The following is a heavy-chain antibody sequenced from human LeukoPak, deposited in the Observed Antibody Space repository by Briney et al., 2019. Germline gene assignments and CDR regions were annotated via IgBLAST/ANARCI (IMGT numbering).Heavy chain of an antibody. CDR1: GFTFSRYW. V-gene: IGHV3-74*03. Sequence: PGGSLRLSCAASGFTFSRYWMHWVRQAPGKGLVWVSRINSDGSATTYADFVKGRFTISRDNAKNTLYLRMNSLRVDDTAMYYCERDYGAWGQGTLVTVSS. CDR2: INSDGSAT. D-gene: IGHD4/OR15-4a*01. J-gene: IGHJ5*02. CDR3: ERDYGA.